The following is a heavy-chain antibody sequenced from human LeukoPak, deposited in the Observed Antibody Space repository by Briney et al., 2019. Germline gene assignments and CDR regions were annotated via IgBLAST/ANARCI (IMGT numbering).Heavy chain of an antibody. D-gene: IGHD3-22*01. CDR2: IFYSGST. CDR3: ARHYYDSSGPHYKYGMDV. V-gene: IGHV4-59*08. Sequence: PSETLSLTCTVSGGSISSYYWSWIRQPPGKGLEWIGYIFYSGSTNYNPSLKSRVTISVDTSKNQFSLKLRSVTAADTAVYYCARHYYDSSGPHYKYGMDVWGQGTTVTVSS. J-gene: IGHJ6*02. CDR1: GGSISSYY.